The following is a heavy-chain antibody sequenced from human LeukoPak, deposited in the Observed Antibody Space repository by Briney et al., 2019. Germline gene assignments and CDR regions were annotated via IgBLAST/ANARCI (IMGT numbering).Heavy chain of an antibody. CDR2: IKQDGSEK. Sequence: GGSLRLSCAASGFTFSNYGMSWVRQAPGKGLEWVANIKQDGSEKYYVDSVKGRFTISRDNAKNSLYLQMNSLRAEDTAVYYCAGDILTGYYKMGDNWFDPWGQGTLVTVSS. CDR1: GFTFSNYG. D-gene: IGHD3-9*01. V-gene: IGHV3-7*01. J-gene: IGHJ5*02. CDR3: AGDILTGYYKMGDNWFDP.